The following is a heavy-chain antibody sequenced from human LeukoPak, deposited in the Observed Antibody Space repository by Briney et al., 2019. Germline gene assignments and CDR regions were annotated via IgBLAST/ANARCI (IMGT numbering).Heavy chain of an antibody. J-gene: IGHJ5*02. CDR1: GFTVSNNY. Sequence: PGGSLRLSCAASGFTVSNNYLSWVRQAPGKGLEWVAVISDDGNNKYYADSVTGRFTISRDNSKNTLYLQMKSLRAEDTAVYYCARDSTGYHWFDPWGQGTLVTVSS. V-gene: IGHV3-30-3*01. CDR2: ISDDGNNK. D-gene: IGHD3-22*01. CDR3: ARDSTGYHWFDP.